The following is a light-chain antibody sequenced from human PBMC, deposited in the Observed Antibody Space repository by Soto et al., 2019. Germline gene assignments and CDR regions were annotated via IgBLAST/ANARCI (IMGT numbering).Light chain of an antibody. CDR1: SGDVGVYKY. CDR2: EVT. V-gene: IGLV2-14*01. CDR3: SSSTSITTVI. J-gene: IGLJ2*01. Sequence: SALTQPASVSGSPGQSITISCTGTSGDVGVYKYVSWYQQHPGKAPKLMIYEVTNRPSGVSNRFSGSKSGNTASLTISGLQAEDEADYYCSSSTSITTVISGGGTKLTVL.